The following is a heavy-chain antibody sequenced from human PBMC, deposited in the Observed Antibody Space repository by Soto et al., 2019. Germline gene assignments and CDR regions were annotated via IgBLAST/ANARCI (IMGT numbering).Heavy chain of an antibody. V-gene: IGHV4-34*01. CDR1: GGSFSGYY. J-gene: IGHJ6*02. Sequence: SETLSLTCAVYGGSFSGYYWSWIRQPPGKGLEWIGEINHSGSTNYNPSLKSRVTISVDTSKNQFSLKLSSVTAADTAVYYCARAPYYYGSGARHYYYGMDVWGQGTTVTVS. CDR2: INHSGST. D-gene: IGHD3-10*01. CDR3: ARAPYYYGSGARHYYYGMDV.